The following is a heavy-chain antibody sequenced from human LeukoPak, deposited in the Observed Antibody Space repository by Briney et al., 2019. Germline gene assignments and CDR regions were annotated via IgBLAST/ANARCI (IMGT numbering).Heavy chain of an antibody. CDR3: ARAVDIVATITPYYFDY. Sequence: GGSLRLSCVASGFTFSSFWMHWVRQAPGKGLVWVSRIYGDGSSTTYADSVKGRFTISRDNAKNSLYLQMNSLRDEDTAVYYCARAVDIVATITPYYFDYWGQGTLVTVSS. J-gene: IGHJ4*02. CDR2: IYGDGSST. V-gene: IGHV3-74*01. D-gene: IGHD5-12*01. CDR1: GFTFSSFW.